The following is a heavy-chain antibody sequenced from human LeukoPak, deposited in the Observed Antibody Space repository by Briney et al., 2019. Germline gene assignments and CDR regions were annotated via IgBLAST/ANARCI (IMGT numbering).Heavy chain of an antibody. V-gene: IGHV3-48*03. CDR2: ISSSGSTI. CDR1: GFTFSSYE. CDR3: ARYSLRYFDPNPYYGMDV. Sequence: GGSLRLSCAASGFTFSSYEMNWVRQAPGKGLEWVSYISSSGSTIYYADSVKGRFTISRDNAKNSLYLQMNSLRAEDTAVYYCARYSLRYFDPNPYYGMDVWGKGTTVTVSS. D-gene: IGHD3-9*01. J-gene: IGHJ6*04.